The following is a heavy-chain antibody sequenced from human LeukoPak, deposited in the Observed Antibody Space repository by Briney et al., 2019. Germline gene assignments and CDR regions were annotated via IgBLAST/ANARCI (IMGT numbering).Heavy chain of an antibody. D-gene: IGHD6-19*01. Sequence: SETLSLTCTVSSFFISGGHYYWSWIRQPPGKGLEWIGYIDYGGSTYYNPSLQSRVTISIDGSKNQFSLKLSSVTAADTAVYYCARVPSRYSSGWTFDYWGQGTLVTVSS. V-gene: IGHV4-30-4*01. CDR3: ARVPSRYSSGWTFDY. CDR2: IDYGGST. CDR1: SFFISGGHYY. J-gene: IGHJ4*02.